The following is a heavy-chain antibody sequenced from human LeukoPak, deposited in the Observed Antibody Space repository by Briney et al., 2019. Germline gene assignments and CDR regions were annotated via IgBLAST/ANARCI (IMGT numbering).Heavy chain of an antibody. Sequence: PSETLSLTCTVSGASISRSGYQWGWIRQPPGKGLEWIGNIYYSGSTYYNPSLKSRVTISVDTSKNQFSLKLSSVTAADTAVYYCARHVELSSSDAFDIWGQGTMVTVSS. CDR1: GASISRSGYQ. J-gene: IGHJ3*02. CDR3: ARHVELSSSDAFDI. CDR2: IYYSGST. V-gene: IGHV4-39*01. D-gene: IGHD6-13*01.